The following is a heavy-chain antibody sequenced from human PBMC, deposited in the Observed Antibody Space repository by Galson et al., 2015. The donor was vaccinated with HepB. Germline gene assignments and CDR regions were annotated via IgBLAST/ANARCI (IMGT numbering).Heavy chain of an antibody. CDR1: GYTLTELS. V-gene: IGHV1-24*01. D-gene: IGHD6-13*01. J-gene: IGHJ6*03. CDR3: ASQDSSSWYFHYYYMDV. CDR2: FDPEDGET. Sequence: SVKVSCKVSGYTLTELSMHWARQAPGKGLEWMGGFDPEDGETIYAQKFQGRVTMTEDTSTDTAYMELSSLRSEDTAVYYCASQDSSSWYFHYYYMDVWGKGTTVTVSS.